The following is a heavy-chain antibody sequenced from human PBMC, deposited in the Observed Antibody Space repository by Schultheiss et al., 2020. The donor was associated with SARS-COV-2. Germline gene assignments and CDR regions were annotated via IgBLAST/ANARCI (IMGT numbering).Heavy chain of an antibody. CDR1: GGSISSGGYY. Sequence: GSLRLSCTVSGGSISSGGYYWSWIRQPPGKGLEWIGEIYHSGSTNYNPSLKSRVTISVDKSKNQFSLKLSSVTAADTAVYYCARGPARGVVYANRYYYGMDVWGQGTTVTVSS. D-gene: IGHD2-8*02. CDR3: ARGPARGVVYANRYYYGMDV. V-gene: IGHV4-39*07. J-gene: IGHJ6*02. CDR2: IYHSGST.